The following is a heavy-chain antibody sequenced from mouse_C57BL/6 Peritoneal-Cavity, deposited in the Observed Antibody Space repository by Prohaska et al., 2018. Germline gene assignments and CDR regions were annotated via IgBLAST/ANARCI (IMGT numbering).Heavy chain of an antibody. CDR3: MRYGNYWYFDV. J-gene: IGHJ1*03. D-gene: IGHD2-1*01. CDR1: GFTFSGFW. CDR2: INSDGSAI. Sequence: EVQLLETGGGLVQPGGSRGLSCEGSGFTFSGFWMSWVRQTPGKTLEWIGDINSDGSAINYAPSIKDRFTIFRDNDKSTLYLQISNVRSEDTATYFCMRYGNYWYFDVWGTWTTVTVSS. V-gene: IGHV11-2*01.